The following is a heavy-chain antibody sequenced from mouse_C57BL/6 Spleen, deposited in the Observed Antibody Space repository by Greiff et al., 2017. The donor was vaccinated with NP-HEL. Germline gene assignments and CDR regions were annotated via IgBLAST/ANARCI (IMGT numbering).Heavy chain of an antibody. D-gene: IGHD2-1*01. CDR2: IDPSDSYT. Sequence: QVQLQQPGAELVKPGASVKLSCKASGYTFTSYWMQWVKQRPGQGLEWIGEIDPSDSYTNYNQKFKGKATLTVDTSSSTAYMQLSSLTSEDSAVYYCARSYYGNLGSFDVWGTGTTVTVSS. V-gene: IGHV1-50*01. J-gene: IGHJ1*03. CDR3: ARSYYGNLGSFDV. CDR1: GYTFTSYW.